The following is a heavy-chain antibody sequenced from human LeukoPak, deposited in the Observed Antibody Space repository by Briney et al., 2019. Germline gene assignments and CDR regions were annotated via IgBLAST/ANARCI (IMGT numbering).Heavy chain of an antibody. CDR2: ISSSSSYI. Sequence: GGSLRLSCAASGFTFSSYSMNWVRQAPGKGLEWVSSISSSSSYIYYADSVKGRFTISRDNAKNSLYLQMNSLRAEDTAVYYCARDRGVMVRGVIKKLPHFDYWGQGTLVTVSS. D-gene: IGHD3-10*01. V-gene: IGHV3-21*01. CDR3: ARDRGVMVRGVIKKLPHFDY. J-gene: IGHJ4*02. CDR1: GFTFSSYS.